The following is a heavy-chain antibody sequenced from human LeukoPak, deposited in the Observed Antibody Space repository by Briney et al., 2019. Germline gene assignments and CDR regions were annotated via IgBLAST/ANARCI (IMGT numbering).Heavy chain of an antibody. V-gene: IGHV3-21*01. Sequence: GGSLRLSCAASGFTFSSYSMNWVRQAPGKGLEWVSSITSSSYIYYADSVKGRFTISRDKSKNTLYLQMNSLRAEDTAVYYCVRDDDRPDNGLDYWGQGTLVTVSS. D-gene: IGHD3-22*01. CDR3: VRDDDRPDNGLDY. CDR1: GFTFSSYS. J-gene: IGHJ4*02. CDR2: ITSSSYI.